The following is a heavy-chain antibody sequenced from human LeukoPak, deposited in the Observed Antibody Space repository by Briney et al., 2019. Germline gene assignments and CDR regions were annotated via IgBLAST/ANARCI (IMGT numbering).Heavy chain of an antibody. V-gene: IGHV1-69*06. Sequence: SVKISCKASGGTFSSYAISWVRQAPGQGLEWMGGIIPIFGTANYAQKFQGRVTITADKSTSTAYMELSSLRSEDTAVYYCARGLSRVVVVVAATAYYYYGMDVWGKGTTVTVSS. CDR2: IIPIFGTA. J-gene: IGHJ6*04. D-gene: IGHD2-15*01. CDR3: ARGLSRVVVVVAATAYYYYGMDV. CDR1: GGTFSSYA.